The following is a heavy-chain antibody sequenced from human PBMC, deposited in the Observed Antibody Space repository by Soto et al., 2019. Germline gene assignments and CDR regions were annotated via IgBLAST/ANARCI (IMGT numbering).Heavy chain of an antibody. Sequence: QLQLQESGSGLVKPSQTLSLTCAVSGGSISIGGYSWSWIRQPPGKGLEWIGYIYHSGSTYYNPSLKSRVTISLDRYNNQFSLKVSSVTSADTAVYYCARPADIWGQGTMVTVYS. CDR2: IYHSGST. J-gene: IGHJ3*02. CDR3: ARPADI. V-gene: IGHV4-30-2*01. CDR1: GGSISIGGYS.